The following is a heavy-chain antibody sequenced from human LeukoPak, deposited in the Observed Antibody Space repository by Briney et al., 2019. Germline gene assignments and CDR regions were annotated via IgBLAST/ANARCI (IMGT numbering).Heavy chain of an antibody. D-gene: IGHD3-3*01. CDR3: AGDSPGIMIFGVVTPN. CDR2: IIQDGSEK. CDR1: GFTYSSFW. Sequence: GGSLRLSCAASGFTYSSFWMSWVRQAPGKGLERGAKIIQDGSEKYYVDSVKGRFTISRDNAKNSLYLQMNRVRAEDTAVYYCAGDSPGIMIFGVVTPNGGQGSLVTVSS. V-gene: IGHV3-7*05. J-gene: IGHJ4*02.